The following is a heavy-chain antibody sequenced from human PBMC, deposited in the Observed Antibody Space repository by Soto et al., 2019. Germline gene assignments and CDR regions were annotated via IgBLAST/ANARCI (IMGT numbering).Heavy chain of an antibody. V-gene: IGHV4-39*01. CDR2: IYYSGST. CDR1: GGSISSSSYY. D-gene: IGHD3-22*01. J-gene: IGHJ4*02. Sequence: QLQLQESGPGLVKPSETLSLTCTVSGGSISSSSYYWGWIRQPPGKGLEWIGSIYYSGSTYYNPSLKSRVTISVDTSKNHFSLNLSSVTAADTAVYYCAGGYYYGGGYYFDYWGQGTLVTVSS. CDR3: AGGYYYGGGYYFDY.